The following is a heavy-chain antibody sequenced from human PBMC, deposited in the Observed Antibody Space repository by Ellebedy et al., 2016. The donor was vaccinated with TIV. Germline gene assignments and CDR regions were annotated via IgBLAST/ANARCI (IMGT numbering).Heavy chain of an antibody. V-gene: IGHV3-74*01. CDR3: ARGDVGAFDL. CDR2: IHSDGSST. J-gene: IGHJ3*01. CDR1: GFTFSSYW. D-gene: IGHD5-24*01. Sequence: GESLKISXAASGFTFSSYWMHWVRQAPGKGPVWVSRIHSDGSSTTYAESVKGRLTISRDNAKNTVLLQMNSLRADDTAIYYCARGDVGAFDLWGQGTMDTVSS.